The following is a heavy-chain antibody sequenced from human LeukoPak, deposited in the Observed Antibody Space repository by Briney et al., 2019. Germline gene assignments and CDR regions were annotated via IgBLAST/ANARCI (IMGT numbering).Heavy chain of an antibody. CDR3: ARQVVDTAMVDDAFDV. CDR1: GGSISSSSFY. V-gene: IGHV4-39*01. D-gene: IGHD5-18*01. Sequence: SETLSLTCSVSGGSISSSSFYWGWIRQPPGKGLVWIGSIYYSGSAYYNTSLKSRVTVSVDTSKNQFSLKVSSVTTADTAVYYCARQVVDTAMVDDAFDVWGQGTMVTVSS. CDR2: IYYSGSA. J-gene: IGHJ3*01.